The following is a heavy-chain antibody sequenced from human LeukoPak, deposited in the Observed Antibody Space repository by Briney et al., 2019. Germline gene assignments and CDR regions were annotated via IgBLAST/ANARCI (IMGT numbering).Heavy chain of an antibody. CDR3: AKDPTVTTFSWFDP. D-gene: IGHD4-17*01. V-gene: IGHV3-23*01. CDR2: ISGSGGST. CDR1: GFTFSSYA. J-gene: IGHJ5*02. Sequence: PGGSLRLSCAASGFTFSSYAMSWVRQAPGKGLEWVSAISGSGGSTYYADSVKGRFTISRDNSKNTLYLQMNSLRAEDTAVCYCAKDPTVTTFSWFDPWGQGTLVTVSS.